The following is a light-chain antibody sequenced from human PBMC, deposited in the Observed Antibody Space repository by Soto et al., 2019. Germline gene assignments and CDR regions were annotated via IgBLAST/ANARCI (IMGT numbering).Light chain of an antibody. CDR2: EVS. Sequence: QSVLTQPSSVSGSPGQPITLSCTGTSSDVGGSNYVSWYQQHPGKAPKLLIYEVSKRPAGISNRFSGSKSGNTASLTISGLQAEDEADYYCNSYTYSNAEVFGTGTKVTVL. J-gene: IGLJ1*01. CDR3: NSYTYSNAEV. CDR1: SSDVGGSNY. V-gene: IGLV2-14*01.